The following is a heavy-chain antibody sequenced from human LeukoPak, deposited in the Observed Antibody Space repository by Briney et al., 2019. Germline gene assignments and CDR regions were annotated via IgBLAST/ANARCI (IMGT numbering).Heavy chain of an antibody. D-gene: IGHD2-15*01. V-gene: IGHV3-23*01. Sequence: GGSLSLSCAASGFTFSSYAMSWVRQAPGKGLEWVSAISGSGGSTYYADSVKGRFTISRDNSKNTLYLQMNSLRAEDTAVYYCAKWDCSGGSCYSVFRGQGTLVTVSS. CDR1: GFTFSSYA. CDR2: ISGSGGST. CDR3: AKWDCSGGSCYSVF. J-gene: IGHJ4*02.